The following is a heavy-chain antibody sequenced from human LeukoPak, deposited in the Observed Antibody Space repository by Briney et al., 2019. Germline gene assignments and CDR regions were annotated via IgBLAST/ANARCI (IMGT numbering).Heavy chain of an antibody. CDR3: ARRVVPAAMRVGYYYYYMDV. Sequence: SETLSLTCAVYGGSFSGYYWSWIRQPPGKGLEWIGEINHSGSTNYNPSLKSRVTISVDTSKNQFSLKLSSVTAADTAVYYCARRVVPAAMRVGYYYYYMDVWGKGTTVTVSS. CDR1: GGSFSGYY. CDR2: INHSGST. D-gene: IGHD2-2*01. J-gene: IGHJ6*03. V-gene: IGHV4-34*01.